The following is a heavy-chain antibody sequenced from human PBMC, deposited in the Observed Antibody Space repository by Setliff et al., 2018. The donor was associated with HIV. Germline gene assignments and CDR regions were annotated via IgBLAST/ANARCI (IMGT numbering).Heavy chain of an antibody. J-gene: IGHJ3*02. Sequence: SLKISCAASGFTLNSYSMNWARQAPGKGLEWVSSISSSGGYILYADSVKGRFTISRDNAKNSLYLQMNKLRVEDTAVYYCARVAHHTVVVTAIRQAPRPNAFDMWGQGTTVTV. CDR1: GFTLNSYS. D-gene: IGHD2-21*02. CDR2: ISSSGGYI. V-gene: IGHV3-21*01. CDR3: ARVAHHTVVVTAIRQAPRPNAFDM.